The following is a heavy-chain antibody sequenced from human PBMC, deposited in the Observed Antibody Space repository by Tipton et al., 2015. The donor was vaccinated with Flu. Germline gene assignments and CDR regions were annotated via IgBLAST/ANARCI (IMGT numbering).Heavy chain of an antibody. CDR2: IQSTGRT. V-gene: IGHV4-4*07. CDR3: ARGGYNYAIYWFDP. J-gene: IGHJ5*02. CDR1: GGSISSYY. D-gene: IGHD5-24*01. Sequence: TLSLTCTVPGGSISSYYWNWIRQSAGKGLEWIGRIQSTGRTNYNPSLRSRVTMSLDASKNQVSLKLTSVTAADTAVYFCARGGYNYAIYWFDPWGQGTLVSVSS.